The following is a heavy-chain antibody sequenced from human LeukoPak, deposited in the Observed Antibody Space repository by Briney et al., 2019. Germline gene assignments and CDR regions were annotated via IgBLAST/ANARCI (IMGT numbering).Heavy chain of an antibody. CDR3: AKDPQSYYDSSGYSI. CDR1: GFTFSSYA. Sequence: GGSLRLSCAASGFTFSSYAMSWVRQAPGKGLEWVSAISGSGGSTYYADSVKGRFTISRDNSKNTLYLQMNSLRAEDTAVYYCAKDPQSYYDSSGYSIWRQGTMVTVSS. D-gene: IGHD3-22*01. CDR2: ISGSGGST. V-gene: IGHV3-23*01. J-gene: IGHJ3*02.